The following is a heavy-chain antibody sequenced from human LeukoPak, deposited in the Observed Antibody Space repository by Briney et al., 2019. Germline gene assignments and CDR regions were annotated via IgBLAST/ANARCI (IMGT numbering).Heavy chain of an antibody. CDR2: IYYSGST. J-gene: IGHJ3*02. CDR3: ARDKFPLVGATGDDAFDI. CDR1: GGSISSYY. Sequence: PSETLSLTCTVSGGSISSYYWSWIRQPPGKGLEWIGSIYYSGSTYYNPSLKSRVTISVDKSKNQFSLKLSSVTAVDTAVYYCARDKFPLVGATGDDAFDIWGQGTMVAVSS. V-gene: IGHV4-39*07. D-gene: IGHD1-26*01.